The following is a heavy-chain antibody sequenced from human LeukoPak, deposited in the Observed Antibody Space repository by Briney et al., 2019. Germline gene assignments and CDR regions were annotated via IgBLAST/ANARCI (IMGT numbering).Heavy chain of an antibody. CDR3: ARDPIP. D-gene: IGHD2-21*01. CDR2: INSAGSSR. Sequence: VGSLILSCAPSGFTFSSYWMHWVRQAPGEGLVWVSRINSAGSSRSYGDSVKDRFTMSRDNAKNAVYLQMYSMRAEGTAVYYCARDPIPWGQGTLVTVSS. V-gene: IGHV3-74*01. CDR1: GFTFSSYW. J-gene: IGHJ5*02.